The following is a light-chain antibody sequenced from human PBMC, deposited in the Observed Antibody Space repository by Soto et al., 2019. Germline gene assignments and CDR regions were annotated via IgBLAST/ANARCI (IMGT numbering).Light chain of an antibody. V-gene: IGLV1-44*01. CDR1: SSNIGSNT. J-gene: IGLJ1*01. CDR3: AAWDDSLNARYV. Sequence: QSVLTQPPSASGTPGQRVTISCSGSSSNIGSNTVNWYQQLPGTAPKLLIYSNNQRPSGVPDRFSGSKSGTSASLAISGLQSEDEDDYYCAAWDDSLNARYVFGTGTKVTVL. CDR2: SNN.